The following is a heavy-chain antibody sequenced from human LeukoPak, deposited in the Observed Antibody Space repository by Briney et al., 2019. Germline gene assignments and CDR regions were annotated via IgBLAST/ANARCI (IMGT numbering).Heavy chain of an antibody. D-gene: IGHD6-19*01. CDR2: ISYDGSNK. V-gene: IGHV3-30*04. CDR3: ARVLSSGPGVGVEY. Sequence: GGSLRLSCAASGFTFSSYAMHWVRKAPGKGLEWVAVISYDGSNKYYADPVKGRFTISRDNSKNTLYLQMNSLRAEDTAVYYCARVLSSGPGVGVEYWGQGTLVTVSS. CDR1: GFTFSSYA. J-gene: IGHJ4*02.